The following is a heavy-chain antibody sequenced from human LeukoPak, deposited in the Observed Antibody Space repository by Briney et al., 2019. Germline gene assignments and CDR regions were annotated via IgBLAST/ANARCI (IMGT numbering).Heavy chain of an antibody. CDR3: AAGATKPSRSRYYYMDV. D-gene: IGHD1-14*01. Sequence: GASVKVSCKASGGTFSSYAISWVRQAPGQGLEWMGGIIPIFGTANYAQKFQGRVTITTDESTSTAYMELSSLRSEDTAVYYCAAGATKPSRSRYYYMDVWGKGTTVTVSS. V-gene: IGHV1-69*05. CDR1: GGTFSSYA. CDR2: IIPIFGTA. J-gene: IGHJ6*03.